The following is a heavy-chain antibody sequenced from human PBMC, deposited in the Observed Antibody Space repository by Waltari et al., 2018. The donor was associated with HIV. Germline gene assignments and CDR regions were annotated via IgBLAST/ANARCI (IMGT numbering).Heavy chain of an antibody. V-gene: IGHV3-33*01. CDR1: GFSFSSYA. J-gene: IGHJ4*02. CDR3: ARATRGTSSGYAGLPYVDD. CDR2: SWYYGIKN. D-gene: IGHD3-22*01. Sequence: QVQLVESGGGVVQPGSCLRLSCAASGFSFSSYAMHAVRQAPGKGRGLGGVSWYYGIKNDYADSVKGRVVIAGDNSNKMLCLEKNSLKVEDTSVYFCARATRGTSSGYAGLPYVDDWGQGTLVPVAS.